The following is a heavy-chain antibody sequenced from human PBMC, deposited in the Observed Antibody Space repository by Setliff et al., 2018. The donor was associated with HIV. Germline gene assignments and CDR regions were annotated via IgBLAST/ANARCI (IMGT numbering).Heavy chain of an antibody. V-gene: IGHV4-61*10. Sequence: SETLSLTCSVFGDSVSSGSYYWTWIRQPAGKGLEWIGDIYTIGTTNYKPSLKSRVSISIDTSKNHVSLRLSSVTAADTAIYYCARGISTNAYWHGAPYNWFDHWGQGILVTVSS. J-gene: IGHJ5*02. CDR1: GDSVSSGSYY. CDR3: ARGISTNAYWHGAPYNWFDH. D-gene: IGHD3-16*01. CDR2: IYTIGTT.